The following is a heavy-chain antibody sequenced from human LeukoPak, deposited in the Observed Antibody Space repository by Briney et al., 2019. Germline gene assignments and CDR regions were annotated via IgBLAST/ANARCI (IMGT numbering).Heavy chain of an antibody. D-gene: IGHD2/OR15-2a*01. J-gene: IGHJ4*02. CDR2: IDPGGGTT. CDR1: GYTFTSYY. CDR3: ARLSESPDY. Sequence: GASLKVSCTASGYTFTSYYVHWVRQAPGQGLEWMGIIDPGGGTTTYAQRFQGRVTMTRDTSTSTLYMELSSLRSEDTAVYYCARLSESPDYWGQGTLVTVSS. V-gene: IGHV1-46*01.